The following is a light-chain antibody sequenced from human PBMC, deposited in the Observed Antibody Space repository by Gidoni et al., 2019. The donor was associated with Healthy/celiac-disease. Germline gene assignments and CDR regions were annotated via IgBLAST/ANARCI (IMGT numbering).Light chain of an antibody. J-gene: IGKJ3*01. CDR1: QSISSY. V-gene: IGKV1-39*01. CDR3: QQSYSTAFT. Sequence: PSSLSASVGDRVIITCRASQSISSYFNLYQQQPGKAPKLLIYAASRLQSGVASWFSGSGAGTDITLTISILQPEYFATYYWQQSYSTAFTFGPGTKVEIK. CDR2: AAS.